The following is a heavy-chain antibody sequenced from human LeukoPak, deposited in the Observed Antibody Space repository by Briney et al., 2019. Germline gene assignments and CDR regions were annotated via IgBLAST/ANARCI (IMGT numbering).Heavy chain of an antibody. D-gene: IGHD3-3*02. J-gene: IGHJ4*02. Sequence: PGGSLRLSCVASGFTFSSFGVHWVCQAPGKGREWVAFIRYDGASKYYADSVKGRFTISRDNSRNILYLEMNSLRAEDTAVYYCAKISSHWGQGTLVTVSS. CDR1: GFTFSSFG. V-gene: IGHV3-30*02. CDR2: IRYDGASK. CDR3: AKISSH.